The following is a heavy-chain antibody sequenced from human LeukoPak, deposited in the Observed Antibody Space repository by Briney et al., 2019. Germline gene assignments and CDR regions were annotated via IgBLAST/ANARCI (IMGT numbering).Heavy chain of an antibody. Sequence: GGSLRLSCAASGFTFDDYGMSWVRQAPGKGPEWVSGINWNGGSTGYADSVKGRFTISRDNAKNSLYLQMNSLRAEDTALYYCARDDCSGGSCYFDYWGQGTLVTVSS. J-gene: IGHJ4*02. CDR1: GFTFDDYG. CDR2: INWNGGST. D-gene: IGHD2-15*01. CDR3: ARDDCSGGSCYFDY. V-gene: IGHV3-20*04.